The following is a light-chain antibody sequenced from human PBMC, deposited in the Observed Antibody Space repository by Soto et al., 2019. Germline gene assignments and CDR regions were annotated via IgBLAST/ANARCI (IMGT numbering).Light chain of an antibody. CDR2: AAS. V-gene: IGKV1D-16*01. J-gene: IGKJ1*01. CDR1: QGINSW. Sequence: DIQMTQSPSTLSAAVGDRVTITCRASQGINSWLAWYQQKPWRAHKLLIYAASTLQSGVPSRFSGSGSGTDFTLTITRLEPEDFAVYYCQQYDSSSTRTFGQGTKVDIK. CDR3: QQYDSSSTRT.